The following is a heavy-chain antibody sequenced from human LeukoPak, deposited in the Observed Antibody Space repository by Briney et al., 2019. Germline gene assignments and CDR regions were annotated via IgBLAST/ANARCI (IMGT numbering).Heavy chain of an antibody. V-gene: IGHV1-18*01. CDR2: ISSYNGGA. CDR1: GCTFTTYG. J-gene: IGHJ4*02. Sequence: ASVKVSCKASGCTFTTYGFSWVRQAPGQGLEWMGWISSYNGGADYAQKLQGRVTMTTDTSTSTTYMALRSLRSDDTAVYYCARQKKQTTAIDYWGQGTLVTVSS. D-gene: IGHD4-17*01. CDR3: ARQKKQTTAIDY.